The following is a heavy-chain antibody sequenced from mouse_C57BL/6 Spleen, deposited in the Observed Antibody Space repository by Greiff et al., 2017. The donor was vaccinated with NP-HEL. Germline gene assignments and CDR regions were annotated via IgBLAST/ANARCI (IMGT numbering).Heavy chain of an antibody. V-gene: IGHV1-19*01. CDR2: INPYNGGT. D-gene: IGHD1-1*01. Sequence: EVQLQQSGPVLVKPGASVKMSCKASGYTFTDYYMNWVKQSHGKSLEWIGVINPYNGGTSYNQKFKGKATLTVDKSSSTAYMELNSLTSEDSAVYYWARSPSTTVVATDYAMDYWGQGTSVTVSS. CDR3: ARSPSTTVVATDYAMDY. J-gene: IGHJ4*01. CDR1: GYTFTDYY.